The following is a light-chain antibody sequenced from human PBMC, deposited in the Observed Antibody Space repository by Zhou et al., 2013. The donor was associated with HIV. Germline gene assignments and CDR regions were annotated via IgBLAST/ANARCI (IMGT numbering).Light chain of an antibody. V-gene: IGKV1-39*01. J-gene: IGKJ2*01. CDR1: QTISSY. CDR2: VAS. Sequence: DIQMTQSPSSLSASVGDRVTITCRASQTISSYLNWYQQKPGEAPKLLIYVASSLQSGVPSRFSGSGSGTDFTLTISSLQAEDFATYFCQQSYTTPYTFGQGTKLEIK. CDR3: QQSYTTPYT.